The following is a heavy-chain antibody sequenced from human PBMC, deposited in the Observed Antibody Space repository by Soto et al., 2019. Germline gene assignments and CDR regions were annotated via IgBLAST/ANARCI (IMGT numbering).Heavy chain of an antibody. CDR1: GGTFSSYA. Sequence: GVSVKVSCKASGGTFSSYAISWVRQAPGQGLEWMGGIIPIFGTANYAQKFQGRVTITADESTSTAYMELSSLRSEDTAVYYCARAILSGSYHNFDYWGQGTLVTVSS. CDR2: IIPIFGTA. CDR3: ARAILSGSYHNFDY. V-gene: IGHV1-69*13. J-gene: IGHJ4*02. D-gene: IGHD1-26*01.